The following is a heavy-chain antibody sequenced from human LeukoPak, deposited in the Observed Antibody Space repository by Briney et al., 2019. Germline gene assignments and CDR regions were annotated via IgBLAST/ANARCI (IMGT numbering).Heavy chain of an antibody. CDR1: GNMFNTYQ. D-gene: IGHD2-2*01. CDR2: ISDTGSI. CDR3: AGASSHGFEY. V-gene: IGHV3-48*03. Sequence: PGGSLRLSCVVSGNMFNTYQMTWVRQAPGKGLERVSYISDTGSINNADSVTGRFNISRDNSKHSLYLQMNSPRVEDTAVYYCAGASSHGFEYWGQGTLVTVSS. J-gene: IGHJ4*02.